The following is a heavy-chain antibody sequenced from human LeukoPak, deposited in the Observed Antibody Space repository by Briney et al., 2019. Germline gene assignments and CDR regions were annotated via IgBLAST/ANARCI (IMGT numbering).Heavy chain of an antibody. J-gene: IGHJ4*02. Sequence: ASVKVSCKASGYTFTGYYMHWVRQAPGQGLEWMGWINPNSGGTNYARKFQGRVTMTRDTSISTAYMELSRLRSDDTAVYYCARDPSYDFWSGYYTGYFDYWGQGTLVTVSS. CDR2: INPNSGGT. CDR3: ARDPSYDFWSGYYTGYFDY. CDR1: GYTFTGYY. D-gene: IGHD3-3*01. V-gene: IGHV1-2*02.